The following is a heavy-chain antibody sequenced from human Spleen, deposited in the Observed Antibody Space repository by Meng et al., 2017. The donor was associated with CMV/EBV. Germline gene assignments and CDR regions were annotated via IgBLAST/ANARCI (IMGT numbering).Heavy chain of an antibody. CDR3: EKDHRFY. CDR2: IYSGGST. CDR1: GFTVSSNY. V-gene: IGHV3-53*01. J-gene: IGHJ4*01. Sequence: GESLKISCAASGFTVSSNYMSWVRQAPGKGLEWVSVIYSGGSTYYADSVKGRFTVSRDNSKNTLYLQMNSLRAGDTAIYYCEKDHRFYWGHGTLVTVSS.